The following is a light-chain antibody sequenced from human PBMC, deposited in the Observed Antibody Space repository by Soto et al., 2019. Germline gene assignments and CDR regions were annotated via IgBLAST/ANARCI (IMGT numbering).Light chain of an antibody. J-gene: IGKJ1*01. CDR2: GTS. Sequence: EIVVTQSPATLSVSPWEKAKLYCRASQSVSSSLAWYQQKPGQAPRLLISGTSTRATGIPDRFSGSASGTDFTLTISRLEPEDFAVYYCQQYGTSPRTFGQGTKVDIK. CDR1: QSVSSS. V-gene: IGKV3-20*01. CDR3: QQYGTSPRT.